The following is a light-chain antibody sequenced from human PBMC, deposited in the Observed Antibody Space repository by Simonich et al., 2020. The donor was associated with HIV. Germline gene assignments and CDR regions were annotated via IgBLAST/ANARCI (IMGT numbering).Light chain of an antibody. CDR2: GAS. CDR1: QSVSSN. CDR3: HQSSGLPAT. J-gene: IGKJ4*01. V-gene: IGKV3-15*01. Sequence: EIVMTQSPATLSVSPGERATLSCRASQSVSSNLAWYQQKPGQAPRLLIYGASTRATGIPARFSSSGSGTDFTLTINSPEAEDAATYYCHQSSGLPATFGGGTKVEIK.